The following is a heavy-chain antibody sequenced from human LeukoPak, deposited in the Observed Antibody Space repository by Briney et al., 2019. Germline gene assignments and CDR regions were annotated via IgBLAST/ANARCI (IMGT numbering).Heavy chain of an antibody. CDR3: AKFLYSSGWDDEFDY. Sequence: GASVKVSCRASGYTFTGYYMHWVRQAPGKGLEWVSYISSSSSTIYYADSVKGRFTISRDNSKNTLYLQMNSLRAEDTAVYYCAKFLYSSGWDDEFDYWGQGTLVTVSS. J-gene: IGHJ4*02. CDR2: ISSSSSTI. D-gene: IGHD6-19*01. V-gene: IGHV3-48*01. CDR1: GYTFTGYY.